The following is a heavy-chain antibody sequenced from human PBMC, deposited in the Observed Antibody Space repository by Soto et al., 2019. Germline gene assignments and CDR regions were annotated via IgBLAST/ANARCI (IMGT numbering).Heavy chain of an antibody. V-gene: IGHV6-1*01. CDR3: ARDSIAASPPRSPYGMDV. CDR2: TYYRSKWYN. CDR1: GDSVSSNSAA. D-gene: IGHD6-13*01. Sequence: SQTLSLTCAISGDSVSSNSAAWNWIRQSPSRGLEWLGRTYYRSKWYNDYAVSVKSRITINPDTSKNQFSLQLNSVTPEDTAVYYCARDSIAASPPRSPYGMDVWGQGTTVTVSS. J-gene: IGHJ6*02.